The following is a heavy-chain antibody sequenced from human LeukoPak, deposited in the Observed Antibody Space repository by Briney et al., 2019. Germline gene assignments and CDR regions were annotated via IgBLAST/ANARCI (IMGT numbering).Heavy chain of an antibody. CDR3: ARGYYDSSGYFDY. CDR2: IIPIFGTA. V-gene: IGHV1-69*01. CDR1: GGTFSSYA. D-gene: IGHD3-22*01. Sequence: SVKVSCKASGGTFSSYAISWVRQAPGQGLEWMGGIIPIFGTANYAQKFRGRVTITADESTSTAYMELSSLRSEDTAVYYCARGYYDSSGYFDYWGQGTLVTVSS. J-gene: IGHJ4*02.